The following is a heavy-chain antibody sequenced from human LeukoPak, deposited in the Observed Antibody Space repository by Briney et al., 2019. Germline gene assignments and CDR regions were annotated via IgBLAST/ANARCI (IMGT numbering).Heavy chain of an antibody. J-gene: IGHJ4*02. CDR1: GYTFIAYY. Sequence: ASVKVSCKASGYTFIAYYMHWVRHAPGQGIEWMGWINPSTGATEYAQKFRARVTMTRDTSVNTVYMDLSRLTSDDTALYYCARVDTSLNYWGQGTLVTVSS. CDR2: INPSTGAT. CDR3: ARVDTSLNY. D-gene: IGHD2/OR15-2a*01. V-gene: IGHV1-2*02.